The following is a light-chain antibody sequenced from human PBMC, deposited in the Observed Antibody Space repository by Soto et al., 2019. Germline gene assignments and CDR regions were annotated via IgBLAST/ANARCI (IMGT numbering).Light chain of an antibody. V-gene: IGKV3-15*01. Sequence: EVVLTQSPATLSVSAGDRATLSCRASQSVSRNLAWYQQKPGQAPRLLIYGASTRATGVPARFSGSGSATEFTLSISSLQAEDVAVYYCQQYGDWPPETFGQGTKL. J-gene: IGKJ2*01. CDR1: QSVSRN. CDR2: GAS. CDR3: QQYGDWPPET.